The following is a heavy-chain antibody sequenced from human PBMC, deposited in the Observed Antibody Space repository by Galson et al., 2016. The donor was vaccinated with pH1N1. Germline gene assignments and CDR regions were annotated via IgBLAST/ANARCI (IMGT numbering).Heavy chain of an antibody. D-gene: IGHD3-10*01. J-gene: IGHJ5*02. CDR3: ATGSGNSWFDP. CDR2: INPNSGGT. Sequence: SVKVSCKASGYTFIVHYIHWARQAPGHGLEWMGWINPNSGGTNYAQNFQGRVTLTRDTSINTAYMELSSLTSDDTAVYYCATGSGNSWFDPWGQGTLVTVPS. V-gene: IGHV1-2*02. CDR1: GYTFIVHY.